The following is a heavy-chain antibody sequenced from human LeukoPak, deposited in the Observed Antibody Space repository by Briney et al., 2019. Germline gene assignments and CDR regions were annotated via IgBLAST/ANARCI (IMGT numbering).Heavy chain of an antibody. D-gene: IGHD2-2*01. CDR1: GGSFSGYY. V-gene: IGHV4-34*01. CDR3: ARRKRSGCSSTSCLLNWFDP. J-gene: IGHJ5*02. CDR2: INHSGST. Sequence: SETLSLSCAVYGGSFSGYYWSWIRQPPGKGLEWIGEINHSGSTNCNLSLKSRVTISVDTSKNQFSLKLSSVTAADTAVYYCARRKRSGCSSTSCLLNWFDPWGQGTLVTVSS.